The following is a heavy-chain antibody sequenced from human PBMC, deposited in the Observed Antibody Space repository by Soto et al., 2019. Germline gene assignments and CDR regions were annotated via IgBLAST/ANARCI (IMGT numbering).Heavy chain of an antibody. D-gene: IGHD3-16*01. CDR2: ISYDGSNK. CDR1: GFTFSSYA. Sequence: QVQLVESGGGVVQPGRSLRLSCAASGFTFSSYAMHWVRQAPGKGLEWVAVISYDGSNKYYADSVKGRFTISRDNSKNTLYLQMDRLRGEDPAVYFWALGGGAMAPPGVKVGAYGMDVWGQGTTVTVSS. J-gene: IGHJ6*02. CDR3: ALGGGAMAPPGVKVGAYGMDV. V-gene: IGHV3-30-3*01.